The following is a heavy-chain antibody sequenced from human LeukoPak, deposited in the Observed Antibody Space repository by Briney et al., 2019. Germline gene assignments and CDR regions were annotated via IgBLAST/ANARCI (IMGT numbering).Heavy chain of an antibody. CDR3: ASSRYYDILTGYWLYYFDY. CDR2: INHSGST. J-gene: IGHJ4*02. D-gene: IGHD3-9*01. V-gene: IGHV4-34*01. CDR1: GGSFSGYY. Sequence: KPSETLSLTCAVYGGSFSGYYWSWIRQPPGKGLEWIGEINHSGSTNYHPSLKSRLTISVDTSKNQFSLKLSSVTAADTAVYYCASSRYYDILTGYWLYYFDYWGQGTLVTASS.